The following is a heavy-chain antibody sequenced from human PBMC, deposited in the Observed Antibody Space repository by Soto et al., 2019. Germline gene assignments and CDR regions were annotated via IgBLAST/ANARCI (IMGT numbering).Heavy chain of an antibody. CDR1: GGSFSGYY. Sequence: SETLSLTCAVYGGSFSGYYWSWIRQPPGKGLEWIGEINHSGSTNYNPSLKSRVTISVDTSKNQFSLKLSSVTAADTAVYYCPRGHPYYYGSGSRKFDYWGQGTLVTVSS. D-gene: IGHD3-10*01. V-gene: IGHV4-34*01. CDR3: PRGHPYYYGSGSRKFDY. CDR2: INHSGST. J-gene: IGHJ4*02.